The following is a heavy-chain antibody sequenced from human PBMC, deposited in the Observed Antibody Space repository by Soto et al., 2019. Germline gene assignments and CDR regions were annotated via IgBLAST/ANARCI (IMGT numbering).Heavy chain of an antibody. D-gene: IGHD3-3*01. J-gene: IGHJ3*02. Sequence: GGSLRLSCAASGFTFSSYSMNWVRQAPGKGLEWVSYISSSSSTIYYADSVKGRFTISRDNAKNSLYLQMNSLRAEDTAVYYCARGRDYYDFWSGYYTGGVLGGDAFDIWGQGTMVTVSS. CDR2: ISSSSSTI. CDR1: GFTFSSYS. CDR3: ARGRDYYDFWSGYYTGGVLGGDAFDI. V-gene: IGHV3-48*01.